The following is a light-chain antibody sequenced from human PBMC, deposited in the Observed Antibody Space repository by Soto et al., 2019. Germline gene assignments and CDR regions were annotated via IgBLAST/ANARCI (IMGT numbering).Light chain of an antibody. CDR3: QQYNNWPPVT. Sequence: EIVMTQPPATLSVSPGERATLSCRASQSVSSSLAWYQQKPGQAPRLLIYGASTRATGIPARFSGSGSGTEFTLTISSLQSEDFAVYYCQQYNNWPPVTFGPGTKVDIK. CDR2: GAS. CDR1: QSVSSS. V-gene: IGKV3-15*01. J-gene: IGKJ3*01.